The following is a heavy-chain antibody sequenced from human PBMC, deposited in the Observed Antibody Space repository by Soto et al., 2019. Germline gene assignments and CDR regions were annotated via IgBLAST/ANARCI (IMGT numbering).Heavy chain of an antibody. Sequence: ESLTISCTTFGYGFRRNRIGWVRQMPGKGLEWMGRIDPRDSETNYSPSFQGRVTISVDKTTSTAFLQWSSLRASDTAIYYCARLNYEDDNVMDVWGPGASVTVSS. J-gene: IGHJ6*02. CDR3: ARLNYEDDNVMDV. V-gene: IGHV5-10-1*01. D-gene: IGHD4-4*01. CDR2: IDPRDSET. CDR1: GYGFRRNR.